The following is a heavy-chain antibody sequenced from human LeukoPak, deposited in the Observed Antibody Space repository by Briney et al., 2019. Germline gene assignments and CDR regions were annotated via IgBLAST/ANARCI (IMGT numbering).Heavy chain of an antibody. J-gene: IGHJ6*02. D-gene: IGHD3-22*01. CDR3: PRGRIAKIVVVHSFTNGIDV. V-gene: IGHV4-34*01. CDR1: GGSFTDYC. CDR2: INDYTTET. Sequence: PSETLSRTCTGFGGSFTDYCWTWIRHSQGMGLEWSGEINDYTTETKYIAHLNSQGCISLEKSKTQISLGLRSVTASDTAVYYCPRGRIAKIVVVHSFTNGIDVWGQATTVTVSS.